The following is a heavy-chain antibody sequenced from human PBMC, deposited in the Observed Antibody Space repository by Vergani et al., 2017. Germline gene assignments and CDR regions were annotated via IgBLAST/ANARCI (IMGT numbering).Heavy chain of an antibody. CDR2: ISSTSSTI. Sequence: EVQLLGSGGNLVQPGGSLRLSCAASGFTFSSYSMNWVRQAPGKGLEWVSYISSTSSTIYYADSVKGRFTISRDNAKNSLYVQMNSLRAEDTAVYYCARDRYDSSGYYRDCWGQGTLVTVSS. CDR3: ARDRYDSSGYYRDC. J-gene: IGHJ4*02. D-gene: IGHD3-22*01. V-gene: IGHV3-48*01. CDR1: GFTFSSYS.